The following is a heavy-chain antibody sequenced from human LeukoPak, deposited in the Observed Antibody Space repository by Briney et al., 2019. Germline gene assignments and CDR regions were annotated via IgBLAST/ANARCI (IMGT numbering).Heavy chain of an antibody. D-gene: IGHD3-9*01. CDR3: ARASQWKDYDILTGYLTRNHNGFDL. Sequence: GESLKISCKGSGYSFTSYWIGWVRQMPGKGLEWMGIIYPGDSDTRYSPSFQGEVTISADKSISTAYLQWNSLKASDTAMYYCARASQWKDYDILTGYLTRNHNGFDLWGQGTMVTVSS. CDR2: IYPGDSDT. J-gene: IGHJ3*01. CDR1: GYSFTSYW. V-gene: IGHV5-51*01.